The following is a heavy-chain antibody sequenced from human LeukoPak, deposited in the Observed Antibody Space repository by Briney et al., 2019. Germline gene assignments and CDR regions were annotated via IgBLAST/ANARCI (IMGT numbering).Heavy chain of an antibody. CDR3: ARAYGDQYYFDY. CDR2: IIPILGIA. Sequence: GASVNVSCKAFVGTYRSYAISWVRQAPRQEVEWMGRIIPILGIANNAQKFQGRVTITADKSTRTAYMELSSLRSEDTAVYYCARAYGDQYYFDYWGQGTLVTVSS. D-gene: IGHD4-17*01. CDR1: VGTYRSYA. J-gene: IGHJ4*02. V-gene: IGHV1-69*04.